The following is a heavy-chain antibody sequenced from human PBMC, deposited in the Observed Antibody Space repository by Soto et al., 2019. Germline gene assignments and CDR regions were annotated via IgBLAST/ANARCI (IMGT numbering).Heavy chain of an antibody. CDR3: ARGSQLERDALDI. V-gene: IGHV4-31*03. D-gene: IGHD1-1*01. CDR2: IYYTGHT. J-gene: IGHJ3*02. CDR1: GVSINSGGYY. Sequence: VQLQESGPGLVKPSQTLSLTCSVSGVSINSGGYYWSWIRHHPGKGLEWIGYIYYTGHTFYNASLKSRVAMSLDTSKNQFSLKLSSVTAADTAVYYCARGSQLERDALDIWGQGTMVTVSS.